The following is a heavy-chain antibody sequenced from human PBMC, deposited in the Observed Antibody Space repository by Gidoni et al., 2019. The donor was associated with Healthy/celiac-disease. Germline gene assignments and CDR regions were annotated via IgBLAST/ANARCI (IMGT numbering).Heavy chain of an antibody. Sequence: QVQLGESGGGVVQPGGSRRPGCAGSGGNFSSDGLHWVRQAPGKGLEWLAVLWYDGINKSYAASVTGRFTISRDNSKNTLYLQMNSLRAEDTAVYYCARGIPLNYDSSGYLDYWGQGTLVTVSS. CDR3: ARGIPLNYDSSGYLDY. V-gene: IGHV3-33*01. CDR2: LWYDGINK. D-gene: IGHD3-22*01. J-gene: IGHJ4*02. CDR1: GGNFSSDG.